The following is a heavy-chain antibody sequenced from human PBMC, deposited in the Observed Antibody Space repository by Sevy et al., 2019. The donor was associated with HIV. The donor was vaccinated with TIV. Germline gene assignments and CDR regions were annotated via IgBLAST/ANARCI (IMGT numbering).Heavy chain of an antibody. CDR2: ISHDGIAE. CDR3: ARDLPHLLPWELSRGSDY. V-gene: IGHV3-30*04. CDR1: GFTFSDYA. J-gene: IGHJ4*02. D-gene: IGHD3-16*02. Sequence: GESLKISCAASGFTFSDYAVHWVRQAPGKGLEWVAFISHDGIAEHYADSVKGRFTISRDESKNTLYLQMSSLRAEDTAVYYCARDLPHLLPWELSRGSDYWGPGTLVTVSS.